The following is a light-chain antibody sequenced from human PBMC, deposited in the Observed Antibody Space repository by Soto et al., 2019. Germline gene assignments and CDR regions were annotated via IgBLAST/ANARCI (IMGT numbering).Light chain of an antibody. CDR1: HSDVGSYNL. V-gene: IGLV2-23*01. CDR3: CSYAGSFSVI. CDR2: EDS. J-gene: IGLJ2*01. Sequence: QSALTQPASVSGSPGQSITISCTGTHSDVGSYNLVSWYQQHPGKAPKLIIYEDSKRPSGVSYRFSGSKSGYTASLTISGLEAEDEADYYCCSYAGSFSVIFGGGTKLTVL.